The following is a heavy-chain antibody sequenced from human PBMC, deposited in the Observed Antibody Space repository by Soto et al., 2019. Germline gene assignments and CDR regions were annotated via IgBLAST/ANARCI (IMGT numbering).Heavy chain of an antibody. CDR3: AAPSSGWLEGFDY. J-gene: IGHJ4*02. CDR2: MNPHSGDT. Sequence: QVQLVQSGAEVKKPGASVKVSCKASGSTFTSYDINWVRQATGQGLEWMGWMNPHSGDTGYAQKCQGRVTMNKNTSIRTAYMEVSSLRSEDTSFYYCAAPSSGWLEGFDYWGLGTLVTVSS. CDR1: GSTFTSYD. V-gene: IGHV1-8*01. D-gene: IGHD6-13*01.